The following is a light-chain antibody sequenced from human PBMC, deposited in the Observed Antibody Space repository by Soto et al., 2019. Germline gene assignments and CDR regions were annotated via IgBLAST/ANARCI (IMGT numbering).Light chain of an antibody. CDR3: QQYNNWPSFT. Sequence: EIMMTQSPATLSVSPGERATLSCRASQSVTSNLAWYQQKPGQAPRLLIYGASTRATGIPARFSGSGSGTEFTLTISSLQSEDFAVYDCQQYNNWPSFTFGPGTTVDIK. CDR1: QSVTSN. V-gene: IGKV3-15*01. CDR2: GAS. J-gene: IGKJ3*01.